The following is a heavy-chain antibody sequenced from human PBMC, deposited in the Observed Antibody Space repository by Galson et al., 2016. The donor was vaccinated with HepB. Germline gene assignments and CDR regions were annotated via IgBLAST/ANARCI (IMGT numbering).Heavy chain of an antibody. CDR3: ARVREQQLLDAFDI. Sequence: LEWVSSISSGSSYIYYADSVKGRFTISRDNVKKSPYLQMNSLRPEDTAVYYCARVREQQLLDAFDIWGQGTMVTVSS. V-gene: IGHV3-21*01. D-gene: IGHD6-13*01. CDR2: ISSGSSYI. J-gene: IGHJ3*02.